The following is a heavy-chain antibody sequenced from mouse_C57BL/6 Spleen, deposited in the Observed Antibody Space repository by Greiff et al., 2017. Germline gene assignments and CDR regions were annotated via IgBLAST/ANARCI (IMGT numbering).Heavy chain of an antibody. CDR3: ARGGYCYDDAWFAY. CDR1: GYTFTDYY. CDR2: INPNNGGT. Sequence: VQLQQSGPELVKPGASVKISCKASGYTFTDYYMHWVKQSHGKSLEWIGDINPNNGGTSYTQKFKGKATLTVDKSSSTAYMELRSLTSEDSAVYYCARGGYCYDDAWFAYWGQGTLVTVSA. D-gene: IGHD2-12*01. V-gene: IGHV1-26*01. J-gene: IGHJ3*01.